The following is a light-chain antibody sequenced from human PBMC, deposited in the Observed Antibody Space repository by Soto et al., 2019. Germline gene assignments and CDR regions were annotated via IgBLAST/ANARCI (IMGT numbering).Light chain of an antibody. Sequence: EIVLTQSPGTLSLSPGERATLSCRASQSVSSSYLAWYQQKPGQAPRLLISGASNRATGIPDRFSGSGSGTDFTLNISRLEPEDFAVYYCQQYGSSPYTFGQGTKLEIK. CDR2: GAS. J-gene: IGKJ2*01. CDR3: QQYGSSPYT. V-gene: IGKV3-20*01. CDR1: QSVSSSY.